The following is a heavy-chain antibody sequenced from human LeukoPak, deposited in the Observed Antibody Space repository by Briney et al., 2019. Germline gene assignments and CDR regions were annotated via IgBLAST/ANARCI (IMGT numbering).Heavy chain of an antibody. CDR1: GFTFSDYY. V-gene: IGHV3-11*01. CDR2: ISSSGSTF. CDR3: ARDRLGTSFSVSHFES. J-gene: IGHJ4*02. Sequence: GASLRLSCAASGFTFSDYYMSWIRQAPGKGLEWISYISSSGSTFYYADSVKGRFTISRDNAKNSLYLQMNSLRAEDTAWYYCARDRLGTSFSVSHFESWGQGTLVTVSS. D-gene: IGHD3-3*02.